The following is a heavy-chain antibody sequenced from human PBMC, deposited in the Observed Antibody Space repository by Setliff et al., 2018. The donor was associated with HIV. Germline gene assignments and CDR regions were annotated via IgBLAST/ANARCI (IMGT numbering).Heavy chain of an antibody. CDR2: IKRRSDSGTT. CDR3: TTDPEYGDFAF. CDR1: GLIFNDLG. V-gene: IGHV3-15*01. Sequence: SCTVSGLIFNDLGMSWVRQAPGKGLEWVVRIKRRSDSGTTEYAAPVKDRFIISRDASRSTLYLQLKHLKIEDTAVYYCTTDPEYGDFAFWGKGTPVTVSS. D-gene: IGHD4-17*01. J-gene: IGHJ4*02.